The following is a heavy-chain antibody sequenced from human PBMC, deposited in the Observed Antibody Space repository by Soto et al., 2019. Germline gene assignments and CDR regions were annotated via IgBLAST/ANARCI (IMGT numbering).Heavy chain of an antibody. CDR2: IYYSGST. CDR3: ASAGMTTVTTIDY. D-gene: IGHD4-17*01. CDR1: GGSISSGGYY. V-gene: IGHV4-31*03. J-gene: IGHJ4*02. Sequence: SETLSLTCTVSGGSISSGGYYWSWIRQHPGKGLEWIGYIYYSGSTYYNPSLKSRVTISVDTSKNQFSLKLSSVTAADTAVYYCASAGMTTVTTIDYWGQGTLVTVSS.